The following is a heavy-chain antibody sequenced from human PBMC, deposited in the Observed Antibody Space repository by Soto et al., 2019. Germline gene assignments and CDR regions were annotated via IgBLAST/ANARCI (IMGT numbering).Heavy chain of an antibody. Sequence: ASVKVSCKASGYTFTSYAMHWVRQAPGQRLEWMGWINPNSGNTGYAQKFQGRVTMTRNTSISTAYMELSSLRSEDTAVYYCARGLQTNYYYYMDVWGKGTTVTVSS. J-gene: IGHJ6*03. CDR2: INPNSGNT. V-gene: IGHV1-8*02. D-gene: IGHD4-4*01. CDR1: GYTFTSYA. CDR3: ARGLQTNYYYYMDV.